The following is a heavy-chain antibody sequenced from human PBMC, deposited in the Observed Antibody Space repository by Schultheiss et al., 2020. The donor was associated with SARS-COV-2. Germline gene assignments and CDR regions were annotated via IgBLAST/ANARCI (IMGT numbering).Heavy chain of an antibody. CDR1: GFSLSTSGVG. CDR2: IYWNDDK. Sequence: SGPTLVKPTQTLTLTCTFSGFSLSTSGVGVGWIRQPPGKALEWLALIYWNDDKRYSPSLKSRLTITKDTSKNQVVLTMTNMDPVDTATYYCARIGYDSSGYSGRSDAFDIWGQGTMVTVSS. V-gene: IGHV2-5*01. D-gene: IGHD3-22*01. J-gene: IGHJ3*02. CDR3: ARIGYDSSGYSGRSDAFDI.